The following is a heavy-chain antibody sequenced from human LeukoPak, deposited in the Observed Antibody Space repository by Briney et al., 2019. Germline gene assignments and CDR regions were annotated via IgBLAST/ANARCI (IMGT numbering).Heavy chain of an antibody. CDR3: ARGLRQYCSSTRCLPDV. J-gene: IGHJ3*01. CDR1: GFTFSSYG. V-gene: IGHV3-30*06. D-gene: IGHD2-2*01. Sequence: GGSLRLSCAASGFTFSSYGMHWVRQAPGKGLDWVAVISYDGSNKYYADSVKGRFTISRDNSKNILYLQMNSLRPQDMAVYYCARGLRQYCSSTRCLPDVWGQGTMVTVSS. CDR2: ISYDGSNK.